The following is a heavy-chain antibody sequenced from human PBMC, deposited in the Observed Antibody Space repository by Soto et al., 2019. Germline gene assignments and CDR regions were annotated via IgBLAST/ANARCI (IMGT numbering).Heavy chain of an antibody. CDR1: GGPISGDYY. CDR2: IFYSGST. V-gene: IGHV4-30-4*01. D-gene: IGHD6-6*01. J-gene: IGHJ6*02. Sequence: SETLSLTCNVSGGPISGDYYWTWIRQPPGKGLEWIGYIFYSGSTYYNPSLKSRVTMSVDTSKNQLSLKLSSATAADTAVYYCARSMYSTSAQLYYGMDVWGQGTTVTVSS. CDR3: ARSMYSTSAQLYYGMDV.